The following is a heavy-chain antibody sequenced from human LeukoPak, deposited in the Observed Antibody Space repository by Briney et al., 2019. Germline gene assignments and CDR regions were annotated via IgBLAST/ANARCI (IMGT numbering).Heavy chain of an antibody. V-gene: IGHV4-39*07. CDR2: IYYSGST. Sequence: SETLSLTCTVSGGSISSSSYYWGWIRQPPGKGLEWIGSIYYSGSTYYNPSLKSRVTISVDTSKNQFSLKLSSVTAADTAVYYCARGPISGVIHFDYWGQGTLVTVSS. D-gene: IGHD3-3*01. CDR3: ARGPISGVIHFDY. CDR1: GGSISSSSYY. J-gene: IGHJ4*02.